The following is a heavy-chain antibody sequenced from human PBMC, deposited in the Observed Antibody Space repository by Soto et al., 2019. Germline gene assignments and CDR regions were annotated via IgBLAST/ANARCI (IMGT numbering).Heavy chain of an antibody. Sequence: EGQLLESGGGLVQPGGSLRLSCAASGFTFFAYAMSWVRQAPGKGLEWVSTISGSGGYTYYADSVKGRFTISRDSSKNTLYLQIHSLRAEDTAIYYCAKDSPPPFPRMDVWVQGTTVTVSS. CDR2: ISGSGGYT. CDR1: GFTFFAYA. J-gene: IGHJ6*02. CDR3: AKDSPPPFPRMDV. V-gene: IGHV3-23*01.